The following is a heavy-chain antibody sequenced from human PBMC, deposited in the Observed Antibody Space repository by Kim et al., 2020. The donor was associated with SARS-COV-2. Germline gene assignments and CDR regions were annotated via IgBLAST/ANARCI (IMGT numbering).Heavy chain of an antibody. CDR2: IDPSDSYT. D-gene: IGHD6-13*01. CDR3: ARQGYSSSWYQNYFDY. J-gene: IGHJ4*02. Sequence: GESLKISCKGSGYSFTSYWISWVRQMPGKGLEWMGRIDPSDSYTNYSPSFQGHVTISADKSISTAYLQWSSLKASDTAMYYCARQGYSSSWYQNYFDYWGQGTLVTFSS. CDR1: GYSFTSYW. V-gene: IGHV5-10-1*01.